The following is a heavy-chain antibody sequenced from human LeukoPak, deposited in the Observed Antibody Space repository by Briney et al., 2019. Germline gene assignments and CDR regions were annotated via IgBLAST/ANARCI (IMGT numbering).Heavy chain of an antibody. CDR2: IKQGGSEK. CDR3: ARALYSSSWYRYYYYYMDV. CDR1: GFTFSSYW. Sequence: GGSLRLSCAASGFTFSSYWMSWVRQAPGKGLEWVANIKQGGSEKYYVDSVKGRFTISRDNAKNSLYLQMNSLRAEDTAVYYCARALYSSSWYRYYYYYMDVWGKGTTVTVSS. D-gene: IGHD6-13*01. J-gene: IGHJ6*03. V-gene: IGHV3-7*01.